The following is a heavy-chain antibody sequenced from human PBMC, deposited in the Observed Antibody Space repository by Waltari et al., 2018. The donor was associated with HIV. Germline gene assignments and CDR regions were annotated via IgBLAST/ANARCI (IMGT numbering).Heavy chain of an antibody. J-gene: IGHJ6*02. CDR1: GGSISSYY. CDR2: IYYSGST. D-gene: IGHD3-22*01. V-gene: IGHV4-59*01. Sequence: QVQLQESGPGLVKPSVTLSLTCTVSGGSISSYYWSWIRQPPGKGLEWIGYIYYSGSTNYNPSLKSRVTISVDTSKNQFSLKLSSVTAADTAVYYCARDYYDSSGSSYGMDVWGQGTTVTVSS. CDR3: ARDYYDSSGSSYGMDV.